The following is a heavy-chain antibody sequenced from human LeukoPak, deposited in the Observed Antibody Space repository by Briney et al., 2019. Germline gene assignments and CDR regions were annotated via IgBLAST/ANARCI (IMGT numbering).Heavy chain of an antibody. CDR2: ISYDGSNK. D-gene: IGHD1-26*01. J-gene: IGHJ4*02. CDR3: ARSLGPYYFDY. Sequence: PGGSLRLSCAASGFTFSSYAMHWVRQAPGKGLEWVALISYDGSNKYYADSVKGRFTISRDNSKNTLYLQMNSLRAEDTAVYYCARSLGPYYFDYWGQGTLVTVSS. V-gene: IGHV3-30*04. CDR1: GFTFSSYA.